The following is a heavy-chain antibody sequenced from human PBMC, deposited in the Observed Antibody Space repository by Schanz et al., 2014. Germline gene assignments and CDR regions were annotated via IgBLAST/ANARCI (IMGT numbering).Heavy chain of an antibody. J-gene: IGHJ4*02. CDR1: GFTVRSYA. V-gene: IGHV3-30*04. CDR3: AKEEAPPSLVDS. CDR2: ISYDGSNQ. Sequence: QVQLVESGGGVVQPGRSLRLSCAASGFTVRSYAMHWVRQAPGKGLEWVAAISYDGSNQYYTDSVKGRFTVSRDNSKNQVYLQINNLRAEYSSVYYRAKEEAPPSLVDSWGQGTLVTVSS.